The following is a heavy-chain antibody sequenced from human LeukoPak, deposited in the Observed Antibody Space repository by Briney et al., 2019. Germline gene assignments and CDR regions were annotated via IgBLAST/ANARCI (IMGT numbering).Heavy chain of an antibody. CDR2: IYPSDLDI. Sequence: GESLKISCEGSGYFFNSYWIAWVRQMPGKGLEWMGIIYPSDLDIRYSPSFQGQVTMSVDKSNSIAYLQWNSLKASDTGMYFCARGDPTGGNYHTLDYWGQGTLVTVPS. J-gene: IGHJ4*02. D-gene: IGHD5-24*01. CDR3: ARGDPTGGNYHTLDY. CDR1: GYFFNSYW. V-gene: IGHV5-51*01.